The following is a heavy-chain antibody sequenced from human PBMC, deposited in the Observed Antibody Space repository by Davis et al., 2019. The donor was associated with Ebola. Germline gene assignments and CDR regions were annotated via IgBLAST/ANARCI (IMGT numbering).Heavy chain of an antibody. CDR1: GYSFTSHW. V-gene: IGHV5-51*01. CDR3: ARLYDSSGYYPYYYYYYGMDV. D-gene: IGHD3-22*01. Sequence: GESLKISCKGSGYSFTSHWIVWVRQMPGKGLEWMGIICPGDSDTIYSPSFQGQVTISADKSISTAYLQWSSLKASDTAMYYCARLYDSSGYYPYYYYYYGMDVWGQGTTVTVSS. CDR2: ICPGDSDT. J-gene: IGHJ6*02.